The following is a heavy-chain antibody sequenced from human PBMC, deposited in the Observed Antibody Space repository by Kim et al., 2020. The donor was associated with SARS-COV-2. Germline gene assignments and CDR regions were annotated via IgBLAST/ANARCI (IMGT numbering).Heavy chain of an antibody. V-gene: IGHV3-23*01. CDR3: AKGGGYYYGSGCYYGGY. CDR1: GFTFSSYA. J-gene: IGHJ4*02. CDR2: ISGSGGST. D-gene: IGHD3-10*01. Sequence: GGSLRLSCAASGFTFSSYAMSWVRQAPGKGLEWVSAISGSGGSTYYADSVKSRFTISRDNSKNTLYLQMNSLRAEDTAVYYCAKGGGYYYGSGCYYGGYWGQGTLVTVSS.